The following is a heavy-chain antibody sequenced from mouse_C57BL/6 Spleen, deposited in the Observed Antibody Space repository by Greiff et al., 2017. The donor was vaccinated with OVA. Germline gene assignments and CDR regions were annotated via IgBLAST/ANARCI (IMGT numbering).Heavy chain of an antibody. CDR2: IYPGSGST. CDR3: AREDSSGYVWVGY. Sequence: QVQLQQPGAELVKPGASVKMSCKASGYTFTSYWITWVKQRPGQGLEWIGDIYPGSGSTNYNEKFKSKATLTVATPSSTAYRQLISLTSEDSAVYYGAREDSSGYVWVGYWGQGTTLTVSS. CDR1: GYTFTSYW. V-gene: IGHV1-55*01. D-gene: IGHD3-2*02. J-gene: IGHJ2*01.